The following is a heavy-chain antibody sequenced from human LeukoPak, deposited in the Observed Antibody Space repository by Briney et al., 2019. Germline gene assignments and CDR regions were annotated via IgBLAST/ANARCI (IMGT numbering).Heavy chain of an antibody. J-gene: IGHJ1*01. V-gene: IGHV3-48*04. CDR2: ISGGSSTI. Sequence: GGSLRLSCAASGFSFSYSGMNWVRQAPGKGLEWVSYISGGSSTIYYAESIKGRFTISRDNAKNSLYLQMNSLRAEDTAVYYCVKDSDLQYWGQGTLITVSS. CDR3: VKDSDLQY. CDR1: GFSFSYSG.